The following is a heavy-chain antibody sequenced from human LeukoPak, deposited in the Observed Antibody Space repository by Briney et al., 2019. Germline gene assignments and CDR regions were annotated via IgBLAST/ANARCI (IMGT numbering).Heavy chain of an antibody. J-gene: IGHJ4*02. Sequence: SETLSLTCTVSGGSISSSSYYWGWIRQPPGKGLEWIGSIYYSGSTYYNPSLKSRVTISVDTSKNQFSLKLSSVTAADTAVYCCARDWPDSGTLHWGQGTLVTVSS. V-gene: IGHV4-39*07. CDR1: GGSISSSSYY. CDR2: IYYSGST. CDR3: ARDWPDSGTLH. D-gene: IGHD5-12*01.